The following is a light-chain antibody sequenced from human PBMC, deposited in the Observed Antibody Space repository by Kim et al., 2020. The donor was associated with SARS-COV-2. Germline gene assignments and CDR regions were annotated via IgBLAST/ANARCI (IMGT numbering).Light chain of an antibody. CDR3: QVWGRSSHHWV. Sequence: SYELTQPPSVSVTPGKTARITCGGSNIGTKSVQWYQQKPGQAPALVIYYDSDRPSGIPERFSGSNSGDTATLTITRVEAGDEADYFCQVWGRSSHHWVFG. CDR2: YDS. V-gene: IGLV3-21*04. J-gene: IGLJ3*02. CDR1: NIGTKS.